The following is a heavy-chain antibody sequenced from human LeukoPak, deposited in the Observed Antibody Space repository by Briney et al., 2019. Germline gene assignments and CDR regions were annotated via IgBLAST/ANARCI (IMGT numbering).Heavy chain of an antibody. CDR1: GYTFTGYY. J-gene: IGHJ4*02. Sequence: ASVKVSCKASGYTFTGYYMHWVRQAPGQGLEWMGWINPNSGGTNYAQKFQGRVTMTRDTSISTAYMELSRLRSDDTAVYYCAIDYDILTGYYTDLDYWGQGTLVTVSS. D-gene: IGHD3-9*01. CDR2: INPNSGGT. V-gene: IGHV1-2*02. CDR3: AIDYDILTGYYTDLDY.